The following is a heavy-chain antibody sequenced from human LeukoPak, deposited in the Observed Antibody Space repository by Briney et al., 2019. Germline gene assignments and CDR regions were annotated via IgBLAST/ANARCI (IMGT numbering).Heavy chain of an antibody. J-gene: IGHJ4*02. CDR1: GFTFSSYG. V-gene: IGHV3-30*03. D-gene: IGHD2-2*02. CDR3: ARSRVAEQVEPAAITHY. Sequence: GGSLRLSCAASGFTFSSYGMHGVRQAPGKGLEWVAVISYDGSNKYYADSVKGGFTISRDNSKNTLYLQMNSLRAEDTAVYYCARSRVAEQVEPAAITHYWGQGTLVTVSS. CDR2: ISYDGSNK.